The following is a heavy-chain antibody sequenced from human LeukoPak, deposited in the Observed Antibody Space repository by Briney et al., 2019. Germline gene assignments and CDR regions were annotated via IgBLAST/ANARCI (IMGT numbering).Heavy chain of an antibody. CDR2: ISAYNGNT. CDR3: ASALVDIFFAY. J-gene: IGHJ4*02. D-gene: IGHD5-12*01. V-gene: IGHV1-18*01. CDR1: GYTFTSYG. Sequence: ASVKVSCKAAGYTFTSYGISWMRQAPGQGPEYMGWISAYNGNTNYAQKFQGRVTMTGDTSISTAYMEQLRLRSDDTAVYYCASALVDIFFAYWGQGTLVTV.